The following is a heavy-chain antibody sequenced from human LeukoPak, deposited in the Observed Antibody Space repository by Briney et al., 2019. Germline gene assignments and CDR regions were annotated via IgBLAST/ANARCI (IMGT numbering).Heavy chain of an antibody. D-gene: IGHD1-7*01. CDR1: GFTFSSYS. CDR3: ARGGNYPYYFDY. Sequence: SGGSLRLSCAASGFTFSSYSMNWVRQAPGKGLEWVSSISSSSSYIYYAGSVKGRFTISRDNAKNSLYLQMNSLRAEDTAVYYCARGGNYPYYFDYWGQGTLVTVSS. J-gene: IGHJ4*02. V-gene: IGHV3-21*01. CDR2: ISSSSSYI.